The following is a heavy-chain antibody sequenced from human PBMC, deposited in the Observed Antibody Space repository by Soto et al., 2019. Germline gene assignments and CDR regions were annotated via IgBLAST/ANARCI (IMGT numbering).Heavy chain of an antibody. CDR1: GYTFTSYD. CDR3: ARRPVVSLGIYYYYGMDV. D-gene: IGHD7-27*01. CDR2: MNPNSGNT. Sequence: ASVKVSCKASGYTFTSYDINWVRQATGQGLEWMGWMNPNSGNTGYAQKFQGRVTMTRNTSISTAYMELSSLRSEDTAVYYCARRPVVSLGIYYYYGMDVWGQGTTVTVSS. J-gene: IGHJ6*02. V-gene: IGHV1-8*01.